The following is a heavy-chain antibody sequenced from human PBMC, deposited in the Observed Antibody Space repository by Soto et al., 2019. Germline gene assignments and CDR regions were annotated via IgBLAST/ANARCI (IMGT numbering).Heavy chain of an antibody. D-gene: IGHD6-19*01. CDR1: GYTFTGYY. V-gene: IGHV1-2*02. CDR3: AREKWLVRRNDPFDI. J-gene: IGHJ3*02. Sequence: ASVKVSCKASGYTFTGYYIHWVRQAPGQGLEWVGWINPNSGSTTYAQKFQGRVTLTRDTSTNTVNMELSSLRSEDTAVYYCAREKWLVRRNDPFDIWGQGTMVTVSS. CDR2: INPNSGST.